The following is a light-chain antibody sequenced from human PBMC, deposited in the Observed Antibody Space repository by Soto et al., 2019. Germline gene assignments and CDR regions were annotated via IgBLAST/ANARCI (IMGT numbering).Light chain of an antibody. V-gene: IGKV3-20*01. CDR2: GAS. Sequence: EIVLTQSPGTLSLSPGERVTLSCRASQSVSSSYLAWYQQKPGQAPRLLIYGASSRATGIPDRFSGSGSGTDFTLTISRLEPADFAVYYCQQYGSSPTFGQGTKVEIK. CDR1: QSVSSSY. J-gene: IGKJ1*01. CDR3: QQYGSSPT.